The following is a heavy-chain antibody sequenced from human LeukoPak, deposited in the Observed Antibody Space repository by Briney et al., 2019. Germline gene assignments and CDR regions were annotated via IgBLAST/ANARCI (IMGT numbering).Heavy chain of an antibody. CDR2: INPSGGST. D-gene: IGHD1-26*01. Sequence: ASVKVSCKASGYTFTSYYMHWVRQAPGQGLEWMGIINPSGGSTSYAQKFQGRVTMTRDMSTSTVYMELSSLRSEDTAVYYCAREEGQVGAIPSRWFDPWGQGTLVTVSS. CDR3: AREEGQVGAIPSRWFDP. CDR1: GYTFTSYY. V-gene: IGHV1-46*01. J-gene: IGHJ5*02.